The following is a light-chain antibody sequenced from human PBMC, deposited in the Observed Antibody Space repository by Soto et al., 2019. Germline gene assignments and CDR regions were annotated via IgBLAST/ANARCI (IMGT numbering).Light chain of an antibody. CDR3: CSYAGSSTFVV. J-gene: IGLJ2*01. CDR1: GRDVGSYNL. Sequence: QSALTQPASVSGSPGQSITISCTGTGRDVGSYNLVSWYQQHPGKAPKLLIYEVSKRPSGVSNRFSGSKSGNTASRTISGLQSEDEADYFCCSYAGSSTFVVFGGGTKVTVL. V-gene: IGLV2-23*02. CDR2: EVS.